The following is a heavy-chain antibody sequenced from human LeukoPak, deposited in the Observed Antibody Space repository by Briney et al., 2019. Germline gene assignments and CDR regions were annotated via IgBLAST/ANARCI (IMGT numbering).Heavy chain of an antibody. CDR1: GYNFPTYW. D-gene: IGHD6-19*01. CDR3: ARRASGAVALDY. CDR2: IYPDDSDT. V-gene: IGHV5-51*01. J-gene: IGHJ4*02. Sequence: GETLKISCKGSGYNFPTYWIGWVRQMPGKGLEWVGIIYPDDSDTRYSPSFQGQVTISADKSISPAYLQWSSLKASDTAMYYCARRASGAVALDYWGQGTLVTVSS.